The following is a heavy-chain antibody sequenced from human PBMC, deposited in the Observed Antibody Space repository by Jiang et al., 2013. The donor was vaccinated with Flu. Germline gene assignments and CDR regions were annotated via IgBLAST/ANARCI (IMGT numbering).Heavy chain of an antibody. Sequence: GAEVKKPGSSVKVSCKASGGTFSSYAISWVRQAPGQGLEWMGRIIPILGIANYAQKFQGRVTITADKSTSTAYMELSSLRSEDTAVYYCARELGGWEDSDYWGQGTLVTVSS. CDR3: ARELGGWEDSDY. CDR1: GGTFSSYA. D-gene: IGHD3-16*01. CDR2: IIPILGIA. J-gene: IGHJ4*02. V-gene: IGHV1-69*04.